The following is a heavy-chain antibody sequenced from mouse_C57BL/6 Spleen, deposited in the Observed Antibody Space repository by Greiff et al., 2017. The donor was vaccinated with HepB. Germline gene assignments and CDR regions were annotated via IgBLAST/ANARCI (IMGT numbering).Heavy chain of an antibody. CDR2: IDPSDSET. J-gene: IGHJ3*01. V-gene: IGHV1-52*01. Sequence: QVQLQQPGAELVRPGSSVKLSCKASGYTFTSYWMHWVKQRPIQGLEWIGNIDPSDSETHYNQKFKDKATLTVDKSSSTAYMQLRSLTSEDSAVYYCARSDYSNWFAYWGQGTLVTVSA. CDR1: GYTFTSYW. D-gene: IGHD2-5*01. CDR3: ARSDYSNWFAY.